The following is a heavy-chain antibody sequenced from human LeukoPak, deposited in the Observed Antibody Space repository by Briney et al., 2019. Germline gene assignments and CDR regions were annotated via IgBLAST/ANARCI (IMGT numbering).Heavy chain of an antibody. CDR3: AKEVQKQQLLNYFDY. Sequence: GRSLRLSCAASGFSFSTYGMHWVRQAPGKGLEWVAFIRYDGSNKYYADSVKGRFTISRDNSKNTLYLQMNSLRAEDTAVYYCAKEVQKQQLLNYFDYWGQGTLVTVSS. V-gene: IGHV3-30*02. J-gene: IGHJ4*02. CDR2: IRYDGSNK. D-gene: IGHD6-13*01. CDR1: GFSFSTYG.